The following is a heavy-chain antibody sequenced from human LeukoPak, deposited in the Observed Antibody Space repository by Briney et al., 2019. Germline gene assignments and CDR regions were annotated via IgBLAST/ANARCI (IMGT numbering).Heavy chain of an antibody. CDR3: ASENGSGSGSYRGPFDY. V-gene: IGHV1-69*06. Sequence: ASVKVSCKASGGTFSSYAISWVRQAPGQGLEWMGGIIHIFGTANYAQKFQGRVTITADKSTSTAYMELSSLRSEDTAVYYCASENGSGSGSYRGPFDYWGQGTLVTVSS. J-gene: IGHJ4*02. CDR1: GGTFSSYA. D-gene: IGHD3-10*01. CDR2: IIHIFGTA.